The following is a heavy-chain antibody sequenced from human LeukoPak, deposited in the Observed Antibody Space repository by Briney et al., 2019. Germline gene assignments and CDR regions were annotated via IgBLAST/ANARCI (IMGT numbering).Heavy chain of an antibody. CDR3: TRDKAKGEAAAGF. J-gene: IGHJ4*02. CDR2: INPNSGGT. Sequence: ASVKVSCKASGYTFTGYYMHWVRQAPGQGLEWMGRINPNSGGTNYAQKFQGRVTMTRDTSISTAYMELSRLRSDDTAVYYCTRDKAKGEAAAGFWGQGTLVTVSS. V-gene: IGHV1-2*06. CDR1: GYTFTGYY. D-gene: IGHD6-13*01.